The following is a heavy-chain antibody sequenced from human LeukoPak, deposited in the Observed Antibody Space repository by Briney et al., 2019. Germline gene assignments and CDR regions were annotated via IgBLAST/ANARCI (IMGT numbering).Heavy chain of an antibody. J-gene: IGHJ4*02. CDR1: GGSISSDNYS. CDR3: ARREVTTLHFDY. Sequence: SETLSLTCTVSGGSISSDNYSWSWIRQPPGKGLEWIGEINHSGSTNYNPSLKSRVTISVDTSKNQFSLKLSSVTAADTAVYYCARREVTTLHFDYWGQGTLVTVSS. D-gene: IGHD4-17*01. V-gene: IGHV4-39*07. CDR2: INHSGST.